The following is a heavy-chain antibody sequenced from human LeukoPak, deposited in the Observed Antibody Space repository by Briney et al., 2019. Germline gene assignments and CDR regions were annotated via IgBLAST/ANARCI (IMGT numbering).Heavy chain of an antibody. CDR2: IIPIFGTA. CDR1: GGTFSSYA. D-gene: IGHD3-10*01. Sequence: GSSVKVSCKASGGTFSSYAISWVRQAPGQGLEWMGGIIPIFGTANYAQKFQGRVTITADESTSTAYMELSSLRSEDTAVYYCARGGFTMVRGNTPKGGWFDPWGQGTLVTVSS. CDR3: ARGGFTMVRGNTPKGGWFDP. J-gene: IGHJ5*02. V-gene: IGHV1-69*01.